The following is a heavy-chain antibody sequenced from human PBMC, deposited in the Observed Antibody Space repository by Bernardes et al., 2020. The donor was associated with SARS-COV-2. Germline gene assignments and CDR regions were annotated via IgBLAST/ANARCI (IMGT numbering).Heavy chain of an antibody. J-gene: IGHJ5*02. CDR2: ISSSSSYI. V-gene: IGHV3-21*04. CDR1: GFTFSSYS. CDR3: AREPSRRADL. Sequence: GGSLRLSCAASGFTFSSYSMNWVRQAPGKGLEWVSSISSSSSYIYYADSVKGRFTISRDNAKNSLYLQMNSLRAEDTAIYYCAREPSRRADLWGQGTLVTVSS. D-gene: IGHD2-2*01.